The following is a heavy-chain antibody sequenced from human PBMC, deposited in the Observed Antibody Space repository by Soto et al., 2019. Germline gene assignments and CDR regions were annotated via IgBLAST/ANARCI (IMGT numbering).Heavy chain of an antibody. J-gene: IGHJ5*02. CDR1: GGSFSGYY. D-gene: IGHD3-10*01. Sequence: QVQLQQWGAGLLKPSETLSLTCAVYGGSFSGYYWSWIRQPPGKGLEWIGEINHSGSTHYNPSPKSRVTKSADPSKNQFTLKLSSVTAADTAVYYCARGARDYGSGSYRKNSGRWDWFDPWGQGTLVTVSS. CDR2: INHSGST. V-gene: IGHV4-34*01. CDR3: ARGARDYGSGSYRKNSGRWDWFDP.